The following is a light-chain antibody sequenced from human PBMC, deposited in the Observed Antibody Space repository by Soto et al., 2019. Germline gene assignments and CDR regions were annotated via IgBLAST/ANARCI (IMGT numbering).Light chain of an antibody. CDR3: QQSYNSPPT. J-gene: IGKJ1*01. CDR2: AAS. V-gene: IGKV1-39*01. Sequence: DIQMTQSPSSLSASVGDRVTITCRASENIRSYLNWYLHKPGKAPKLLIYAASTLRSGVPSRFSGSGSGTHFTLTISNLQPEDCATYFCQQSYNSPPTFGQGTKVEI. CDR1: ENIRSY.